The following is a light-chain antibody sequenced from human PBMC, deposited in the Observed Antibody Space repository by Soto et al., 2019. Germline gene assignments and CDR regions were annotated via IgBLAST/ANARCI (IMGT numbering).Light chain of an antibody. CDR3: SSYSTSNTRQIV. V-gene: IGLV2-14*03. Sequence: QSVLTQPASVSGSPGQSITLSCAGTSADIGAFNYVSWYQHHPGKAPKLLIYDVSDRPSGVSTRFSASKSANTASLTISGLQADDEADYYCSSYSTSNTRQIVFGTGTKVTVL. J-gene: IGLJ1*01. CDR2: DVS. CDR1: SADIGAFNY.